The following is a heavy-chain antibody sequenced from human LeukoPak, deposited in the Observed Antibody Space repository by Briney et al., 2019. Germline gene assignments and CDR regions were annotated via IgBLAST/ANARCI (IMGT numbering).Heavy chain of an antibody. CDR3: ARDRRRDLFHAFDI. V-gene: IGHV4-59*01. D-gene: IGHD1-14*01. Sequence: SETLSLTCTVSGGSISSYYWSWIRQPPGKGLEWIGYIYYSGSTNYNPSLKSRVTISLDTPKNQFSLKLSSVTAADTAIYFCARDRRRDLFHAFDIWGRGTTVTVSP. CDR2: IYYSGST. J-gene: IGHJ3*02. CDR1: GGSISSYY.